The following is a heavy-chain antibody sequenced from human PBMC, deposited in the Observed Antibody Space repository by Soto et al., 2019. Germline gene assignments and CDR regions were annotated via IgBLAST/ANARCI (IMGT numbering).Heavy chain of an antibody. V-gene: IGHV6-1*01. D-gene: IGHD6-19*01. CDR3: TGGLVQRFAY. Sequence: SQTLSRTCAISGDSVSSNSATWNWIRQSPSRGLEWLGRTYYRSKWYNEYAVFVKSRISINPDTSKNQFSLQLNSVTPEDTAVYYCTGGLVQRFAYWGQGTLVLVSS. J-gene: IGHJ1*01. CDR2: TYYRSKWYN. CDR1: GDSVSSNSAT.